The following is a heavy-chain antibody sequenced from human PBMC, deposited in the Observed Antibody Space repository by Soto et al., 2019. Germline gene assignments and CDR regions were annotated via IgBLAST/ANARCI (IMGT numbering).Heavy chain of an antibody. Sequence: GGSLRPSCAASGFTFSSYAMSWVCQAQGKGLEWVSAISGSGGSTYYADSVKGRFTISRDNSKNTLYLQMNSLRAEDTAVYYCAHIGYCSSTSCYRDDYWGQGTLVTVSS. CDR1: GFTFSSYA. D-gene: IGHD2-2*02. CDR3: AHIGYCSSTSCYRDDY. CDR2: ISGSGGST. J-gene: IGHJ4*02. V-gene: IGHV3-23*01.